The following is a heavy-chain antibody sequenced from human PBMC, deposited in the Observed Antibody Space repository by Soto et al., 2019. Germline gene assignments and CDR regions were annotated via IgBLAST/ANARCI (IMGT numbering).Heavy chain of an antibody. V-gene: IGHV4-59*01. J-gene: IGHJ4*02. CDR2: IYYSGST. D-gene: IGHD5-18*01. Sequence: QVQLQESGPGLVKPSETLSLTFTVSGGSISNYYWSWIRQPAGKGLEWVGYIYYSGSTNYNPSLKSRATISVDTSKNQFSLKLSSVTAADTAVYYCATERGYSYGYWGGHFYYWGQGTLVTVSS. CDR1: GGSISNYY. CDR3: ATERGYSYGYWGGHFYY.